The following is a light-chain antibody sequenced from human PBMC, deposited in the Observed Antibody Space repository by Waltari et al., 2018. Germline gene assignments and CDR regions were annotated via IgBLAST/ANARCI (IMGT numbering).Light chain of an antibody. CDR1: SSDIGFYNF. V-gene: IGLV2-8*01. J-gene: IGLJ1*01. CDR3: SSFAVSNIFL. Sequence: QAALTQPPSVSGSPGQPVPIPCTGPSSDIGFYNFVSWYQHSPGRAPKLIIYDVDNRPSGVAVRFSGSKSGNTASLTISGLQDEDEADFFCSSFAVSNIFLFGSGTRVTVL. CDR2: DVD.